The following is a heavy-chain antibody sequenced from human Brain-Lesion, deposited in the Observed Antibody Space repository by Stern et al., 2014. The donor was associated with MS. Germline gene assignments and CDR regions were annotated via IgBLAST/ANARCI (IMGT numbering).Heavy chain of an antibody. V-gene: IGHV4-39*01. CDR3: AKLWLGELPESPFDY. J-gene: IGHJ4*02. D-gene: IGHD3-10*01. Sequence: VQLVESGPGLVKPSETLSLTCTVSGGSISSSSYYWGWIRQPPGKGLGWIGSIYYRGSTYYNPFLKSRVTISMDTSKTHFSLRLSSVTAADTAVYFCAKLWLGELPESPFDYWGQGTLVTVSS. CDR2: IYYRGST. CDR1: GGSISSSSYY.